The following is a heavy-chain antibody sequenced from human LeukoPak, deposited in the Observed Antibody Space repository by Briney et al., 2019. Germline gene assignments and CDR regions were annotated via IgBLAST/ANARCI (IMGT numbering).Heavy chain of an antibody. CDR1: GYTFTGYY. Sequence: GASVKVSCKASGYTFTGYYMHWVRQAPGQGLEWMGWINPNSGGTNYAQKFQGRVTMTRDTSISTAYMELSRLRSDDTAVYYCARARRLAAARDAFDIWGQGTMVTVSS. J-gene: IGHJ3*02. CDR3: ARARRLAAARDAFDI. CDR2: INPNSGGT. D-gene: IGHD6-13*01. V-gene: IGHV1-2*02.